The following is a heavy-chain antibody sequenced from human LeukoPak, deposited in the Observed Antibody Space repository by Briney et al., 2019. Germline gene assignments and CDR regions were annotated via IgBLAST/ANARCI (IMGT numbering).Heavy chain of an antibody. D-gene: IGHD2-2*01. CDR1: GGSISSGGYS. CDR2: IYHSGST. V-gene: IGHV4-30-2*01. Sequence: PSETLSLTCAVSGGSISSGGYSWSWFRQPPGKGLEWIGYIYHSGSTYYNPSLKSRVTISVDRSKNQFSLKLSSVTAADTAVYYCARVVVVPAARGAFDIWGQGTMVTVSS. CDR3: ARVVVVPAARGAFDI. J-gene: IGHJ3*02.